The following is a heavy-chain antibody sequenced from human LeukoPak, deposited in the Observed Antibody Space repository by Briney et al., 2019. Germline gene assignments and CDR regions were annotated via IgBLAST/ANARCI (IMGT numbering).Heavy chain of an antibody. CDR3: ARGRVKYCSSTSCYGDAFDI. Sequence: ASVKVSCKASGYTFTGYYMHWVRQAPGQGLEWMGRMNPNSGNTGYAQKFQGRVTITRNTSISTAYMELSSLRSEDTAVYYCARGRVKYCSSTSCYGDAFDIWGQGTMVTDSS. J-gene: IGHJ3*02. D-gene: IGHD2-2*01. CDR2: MNPNSGNT. V-gene: IGHV1-8*03. CDR1: GYTFTGYY.